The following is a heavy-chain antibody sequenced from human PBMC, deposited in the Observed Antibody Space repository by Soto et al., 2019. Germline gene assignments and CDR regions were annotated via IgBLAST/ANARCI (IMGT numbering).Heavy chain of an antibody. V-gene: IGHV4-30-2*01. CDR1: GGSIRNGGYS. J-gene: IGHJ6*02. D-gene: IGHD4-17*01. CDR2: IYHSGTT. CDR3: ARAHYGDYGYGMDV. Sequence: SETLSLTCAVSGGSIRNGGYSWSCIRQPPGKGLEWIGYIYHSGTTYYNPSLKSRVTISVDRSKNQFSLKLSSVTAADTAVFYCARAHYGDYGYGMDVWGQGTTVTVSS.